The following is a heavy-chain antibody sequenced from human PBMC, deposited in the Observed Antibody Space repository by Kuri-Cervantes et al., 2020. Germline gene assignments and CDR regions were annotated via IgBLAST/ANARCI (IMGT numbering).Heavy chain of an antibody. CDR2: IYYSGST. J-gene: IGHJ5*02. Sequence: GSLRLSCTVSGGSISSYYWSWIRQPPGKGLKWIGYIYYSGSTNYNPSLKSRVTISVDTSKNQFSLKLSSVTAADTAVYYCARGSSWYRDWFDPWGQGTLVTVSS. V-gene: IGHV4-59*12. CDR1: GGSISSYY. D-gene: IGHD6-13*01. CDR3: ARGSSWYRDWFDP.